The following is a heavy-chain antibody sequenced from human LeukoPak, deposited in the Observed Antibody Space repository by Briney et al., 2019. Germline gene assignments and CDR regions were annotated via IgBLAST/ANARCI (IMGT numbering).Heavy chain of an antibody. CDR3: AKVRVFGIAVAGFDY. V-gene: IGHV3-30*18. D-gene: IGHD6-19*01. CDR2: ISYDGSNK. J-gene: IGHJ4*02. Sequence: PPGRSLRLSCAASGFTFSNYGMHWVRQAPGKGLEWVAVISYDGSNKYYAESVKGRFTISRDNSKNTLYLQMNSLRAEDTAEYYCAKVRVFGIAVAGFDYWGQGTLVTVSS. CDR1: GFTFSNYG.